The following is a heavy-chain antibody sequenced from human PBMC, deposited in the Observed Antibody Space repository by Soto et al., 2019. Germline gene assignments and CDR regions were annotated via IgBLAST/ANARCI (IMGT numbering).Heavy chain of an antibody. CDR2: IVGSGGGT. J-gene: IGHJ4*02. CDR3: AKVEMAGEIYFPLDY. Sequence: GGSLRLSCAASGFSFSSYAMSWVRQAPGKGLEWVSTIVGSGGGTYYADSVRGRFTISRDNSKNTLYLQMNSLRAEDTAVYFCAKVEMAGEIYFPLDYWGQGTLVTVSS. CDR1: GFSFSSYA. D-gene: IGHD6-19*01. V-gene: IGHV3-23*01.